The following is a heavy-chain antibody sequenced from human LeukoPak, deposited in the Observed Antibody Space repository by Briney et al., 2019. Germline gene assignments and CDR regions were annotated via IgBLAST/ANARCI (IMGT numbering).Heavy chain of an antibody. CDR3: ARVSPSLRYFDWLLYYYYGMDV. CDR1: GYTFTSYD. J-gene: IGHJ6*02. D-gene: IGHD3-9*01. CDR2: MNPNSGNT. V-gene: IGHV1-8*01. Sequence: ASVKVSCKASGYTFTSYDINWVRQATGQGLEWMGWMNPNSGNTGYAQKFQGRVTMTRNTSISTAYMELSSLRSEDTAVYYCARVSPSLRYFDWLLYYYYGMDVWGQGTTVTVSS.